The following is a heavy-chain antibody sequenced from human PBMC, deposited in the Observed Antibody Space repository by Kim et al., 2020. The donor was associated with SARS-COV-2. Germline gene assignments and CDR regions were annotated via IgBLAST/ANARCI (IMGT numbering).Heavy chain of an antibody. D-gene: IGHD1-1*01. Sequence: STYYADSVKGRFTIYRDNSKNTLYLQMSSLRAEDTAVYYCVNTGDAFDIWGQGTMVTVSS. V-gene: IGHV3-64D*09. CDR2: ST. CDR3: VNTGDAFDI. J-gene: IGHJ3*02.